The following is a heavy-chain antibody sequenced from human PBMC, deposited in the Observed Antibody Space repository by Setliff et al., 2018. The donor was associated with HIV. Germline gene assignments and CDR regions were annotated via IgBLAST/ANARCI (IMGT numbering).Heavy chain of an antibody. J-gene: IGHJ4*02. CDR2: ISDRSTTI. Sequence: PGGSLRLSCAASGFTFSSYAMNWVRQAPGKGLEWISYISDRSTTIYYADSVKGRFTISRDNARNSLYLQMNSLRAEDTAVYYCTSLDHWGQGTLVTVS. CDR1: GFTFSSYA. CDR3: TSLDH. V-gene: IGHV3-48*01.